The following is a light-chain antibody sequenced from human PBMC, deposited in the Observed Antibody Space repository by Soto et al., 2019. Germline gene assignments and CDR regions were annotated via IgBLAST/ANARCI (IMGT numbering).Light chain of an antibody. CDR1: QSVSSSY. CDR3: QQYGSSST. Sequence: DIVMTQSPDSLAVSLGERATLSCRASQSVSSSYLAWYQQKPGQAPRLLIYAASSRATGIPDRFSGSGSGTDFTLTISRLEPEDFAVYYCQQYGSSSTFGQGTKVDIK. CDR2: AAS. V-gene: IGKV3-20*01. J-gene: IGKJ1*01.